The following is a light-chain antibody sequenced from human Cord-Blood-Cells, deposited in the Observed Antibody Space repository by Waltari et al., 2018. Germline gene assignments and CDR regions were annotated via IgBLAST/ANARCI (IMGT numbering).Light chain of an antibody. J-gene: IGKJ5*01. V-gene: IGKV4-1*01. CDR2: CAS. CDR1: QGVLYSSNNKNY. CDR3: QQYYSTIT. Sequence: DIVMTQSPDSLAVSLGERATINCKSNQGVLYSSNNKNYLAWYQQKRGQPAKLLIYCASTRESGVPDRFSGSVSGTDCTLTISSLQAEDVAVYYCQQYYSTITFGQGTRLEIK.